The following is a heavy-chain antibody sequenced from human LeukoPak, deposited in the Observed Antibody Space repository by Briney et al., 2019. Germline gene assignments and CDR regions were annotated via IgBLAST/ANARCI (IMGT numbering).Heavy chain of an antibody. V-gene: IGHV3-23*01. CDR2: ISGNGGTT. J-gene: IGHJ4*02. CDR3: AKGRTGYIPDS. D-gene: IGHD6-13*01. Sequence: GGSLRLSCAASGFTFSSYEMNWVRQAPGKGLEWVSYISGNGGTTYYADSVKGRFTISRDNSKNTLYLQMNSLRVEDTAVYYCAKGRTGYIPDSWGQGTLVTVSS. CDR1: GFTFSSYE.